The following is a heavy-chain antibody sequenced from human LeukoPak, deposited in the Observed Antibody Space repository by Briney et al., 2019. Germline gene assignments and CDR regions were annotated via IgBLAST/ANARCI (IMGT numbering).Heavy chain of an antibody. D-gene: IGHD5-12*01. Sequence: SETLSLTCAVYGGSFSGYYWSWIRQPPGKGLEWIGSIYYSGSTYYNPSLKSRVTISVDTSKNQFSLKLSSVTAADTAVYYCARTVATNSDFDYWGQGTLVTVSS. CDR3: ARTVATNSDFDY. J-gene: IGHJ4*02. CDR2: IYYSGST. CDR1: GGSFSGYY. V-gene: IGHV4-34*01.